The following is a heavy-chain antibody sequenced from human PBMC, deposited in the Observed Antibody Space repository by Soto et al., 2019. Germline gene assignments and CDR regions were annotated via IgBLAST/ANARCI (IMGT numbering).Heavy chain of an antibody. CDR2: IYHSGST. D-gene: IGHD3-10*01. Sequence: SETLSLTCAVSGGSISSGGYSWSWIRQPPGKGLEWIGYIYHSGSTYYNPSLKSRVTISVDRSKNQFSLKLSSVTAADTAVYSCARDRYYYGSGSSPYYYYGMDVWGQGTTVTVSS. J-gene: IGHJ6*02. V-gene: IGHV4-30-2*01. CDR3: ARDRYYYGSGSSPYYYYGMDV. CDR1: GGSISSGGYS.